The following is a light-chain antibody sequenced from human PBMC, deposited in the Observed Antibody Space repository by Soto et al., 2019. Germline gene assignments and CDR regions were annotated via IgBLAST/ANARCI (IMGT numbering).Light chain of an antibody. CDR2: LGS. J-gene: IGKJ4*01. CDR3: MQALQTPLT. Sequence: DIVMTQSPLSLPVTPGEPASISCRSSQSLLHSNGYNYLDWYLQKPGQSPHLLIYLGSNRAAGVPDRFSGSGSGTDFTLKISRVEAEEVGVYYCMQALQTPLTFGGGTKVEIK. V-gene: IGKV2-28*01. CDR1: QSLLHSNGYNY.